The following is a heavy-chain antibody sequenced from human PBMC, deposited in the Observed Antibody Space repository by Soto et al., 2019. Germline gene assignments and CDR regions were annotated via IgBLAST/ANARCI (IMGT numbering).Heavy chain of an antibody. V-gene: IGHV3-23*01. CDR2: ISGSGGST. CDR1: GFTFSSYA. Sequence: GGSLRLSCAASGFTFSSYAMSWVRQAPGKGLEWVSAISGSGGSTYYADSVKGRFTISRDNSKNTLYLQMNSLRAEDTAVYYCAKGARVGDIVLMVYATNYYGSGSRFDYWGQGTLVTVSS. CDR3: AKGARVGDIVLMVYATNYYGSGSRFDY. J-gene: IGHJ4*02. D-gene: IGHD2-8*01.